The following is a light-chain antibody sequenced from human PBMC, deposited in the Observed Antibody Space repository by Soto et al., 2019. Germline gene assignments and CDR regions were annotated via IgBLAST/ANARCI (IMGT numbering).Light chain of an antibody. CDR2: KAS. Sequence: DIQMTQSPSTLSASVGDRVTITCRASQSISSWLAWYQQKPGKAPKLLIYKASSLESGVPARFSGSGSGTEFTLTISSLHPYDFATYYCQQYNSYSPYTFGQGTKLEIK. V-gene: IGKV1-5*03. J-gene: IGKJ2*01. CDR3: QQYNSYSPYT. CDR1: QSISSW.